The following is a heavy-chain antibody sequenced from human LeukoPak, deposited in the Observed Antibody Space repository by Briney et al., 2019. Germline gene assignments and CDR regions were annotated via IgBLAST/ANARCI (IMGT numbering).Heavy chain of an antibody. CDR2: IYTSGST. J-gene: IGHJ3*02. Sequence: SQTLSLTCTVSGGSISSGSYYWSWIRQPAGKGLEWIGRIYTSGSTNYNPSLKSRVTISVDTSKNQFSLKLSSVTAADTAVYYCARGGAARLGGAFDIWGQGTMVTVSS. CDR1: GGSISSGSYY. D-gene: IGHD6-6*01. CDR3: ARGGAARLGGAFDI. V-gene: IGHV4-61*02.